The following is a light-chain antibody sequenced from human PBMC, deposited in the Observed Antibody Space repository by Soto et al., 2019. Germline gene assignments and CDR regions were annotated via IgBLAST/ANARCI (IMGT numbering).Light chain of an antibody. CDR2: GAS. CDR1: QSVSRF. Sequence: EIVLTQSPATLSLSPGEGAALSCRASQSVSRFLAWYQQKPGQAPRLLIYGASNRATGIPTRFSGSGSGTDFTLTISSLEAEDFALYYCHQRSTRPLTFGGGTKVEIK. V-gene: IGKV3-11*01. CDR3: HQRSTRPLT. J-gene: IGKJ4*01.